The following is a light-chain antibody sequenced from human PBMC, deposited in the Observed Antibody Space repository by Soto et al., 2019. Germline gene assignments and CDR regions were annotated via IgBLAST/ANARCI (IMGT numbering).Light chain of an antibody. CDR3: QQYHTFSRT. Sequence: DIQMTQSPSTLSASVGDRVTITCRASQSISSWLAWYQQKPGKAPKLLIYDASSLESGVPSRFSGSGSGTEFTFTMSSLKPDYFATYYCQQYHTFSRTFGQGTKVDIK. CDR1: QSISSW. V-gene: IGKV1-5*01. J-gene: IGKJ1*01. CDR2: DAS.